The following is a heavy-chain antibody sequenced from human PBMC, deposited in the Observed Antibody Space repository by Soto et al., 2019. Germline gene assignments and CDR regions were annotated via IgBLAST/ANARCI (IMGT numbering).Heavy chain of an antibody. CDR2: ISSSGSST. J-gene: IGHJ6*04. CDR3: VRDGSLGV. D-gene: IGHD2-15*01. V-gene: IGHV3-11*01. Sequence: QVQLVKSGGGLVKPGGSLRLSCEASGFTFSDHYISWVRQAPGKGLEWVSYISSSGSSTYYADSVKGRFTISRDNAKNSLYLQMNSLRADDTAVYYCVRDGSLGVWGKGTTVTVSS. CDR1: GFTFSDHY.